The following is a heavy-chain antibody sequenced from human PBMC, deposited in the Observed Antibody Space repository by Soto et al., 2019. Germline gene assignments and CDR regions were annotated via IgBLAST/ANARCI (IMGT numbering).Heavy chain of an antibody. J-gene: IGHJ5*02. D-gene: IGHD3-10*01. CDR1: GFTFSSYC. Sequence: AGGALRLSCAASGFTFSSYCMHWVRQAPGKGLEWVAVIWYDGSNKYYADSVKGRFTISRDNSKNTLYLQMNSLRAEDTAVYYCARDLWFGEENWFDPWGQGTLVTVSS. CDR2: IWYDGSNK. CDR3: ARDLWFGEENWFDP. V-gene: IGHV3-33*01.